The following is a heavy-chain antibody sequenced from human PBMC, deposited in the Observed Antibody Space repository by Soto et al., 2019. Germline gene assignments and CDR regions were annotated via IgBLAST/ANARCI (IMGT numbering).Heavy chain of an antibody. V-gene: IGHV1-2*02. D-gene: IGHD5-12*01. CDR1: GYTFTAYY. Sequence: ASVKVSCKASGYTFTAYYLHWVRQAPGQGLEWMGWINPNTGDTNYAQTFQGRVTVTSDTSIRTGYMELSRQGSDDTAVYYCARGSGYTNKKYYYYNAMDVWGQGTTVTVSS. J-gene: IGHJ6*02. CDR3: ARGSGYTNKKYYYYNAMDV. CDR2: INPNTGDT.